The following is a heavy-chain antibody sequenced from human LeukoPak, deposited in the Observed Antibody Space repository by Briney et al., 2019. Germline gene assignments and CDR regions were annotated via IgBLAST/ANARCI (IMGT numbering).Heavy chain of an antibody. J-gene: IGHJ4*02. V-gene: IGHV3-21*01. CDR1: GFTFSSYS. CDR3: ARDDGYSYGPNTYYFDY. CDR2: ISSSSSYI. Sequence: PGGSLRLSCAASGFTFSSYSMNWVRQAPGKGLEWVSSISSSSSYIYYADSVKGRFTISRDNAKNSLYLQMNSLRAEDTAVYYCARDDGYSYGPNTYYFDYWGQGTLVTVSS. D-gene: IGHD5-18*01.